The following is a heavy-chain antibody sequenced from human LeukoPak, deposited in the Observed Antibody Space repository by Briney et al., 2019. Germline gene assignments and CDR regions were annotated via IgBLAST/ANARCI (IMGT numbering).Heavy chain of an antibody. V-gene: IGHV1-58*02. D-gene: IGHD2-8*01. CDR2: IVVGSGNT. CDR3: ARDPYCTNGVCDDY. Sequence: GTSVKVSCKASGFTFTSSAMHWVRQARGQRLEGIGWIVVGSGNTNYAQKFQERVNITRDMSTSTAYMELSSLRSEDTAVYYCARDPYCTNGVCDDYWGQGTLVTVSS. CDR1: GFTFTSSA. J-gene: IGHJ4*02.